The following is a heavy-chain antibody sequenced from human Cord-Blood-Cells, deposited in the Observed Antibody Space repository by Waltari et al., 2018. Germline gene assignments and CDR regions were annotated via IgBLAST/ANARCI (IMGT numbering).Heavy chain of an antibody. Sequence: QVQLQQWGAGLLKPSETLSLTCAVYGGSFSGYYWSWNRQPPGKGLEWIGEINNSGSTNYNPSLKSRVTISVDTSKNQFSLKLSSVTAADTAVYYCARNHQLGMGFDIWGQGTMVTDSS. CDR2: INNSGST. V-gene: IGHV4-34*01. CDR1: GGSFSGYY. J-gene: IGHJ3*02. D-gene: IGHD7-27*01. CDR3: ARNHQLGMGFDI.